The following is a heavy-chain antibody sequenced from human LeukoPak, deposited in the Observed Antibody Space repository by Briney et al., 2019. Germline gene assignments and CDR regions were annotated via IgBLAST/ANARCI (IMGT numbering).Heavy chain of an antibody. CDR2: IYYSGST. D-gene: IGHD5-12*01. Sequence: SSETLSLTCTVSGGSISSYYWSWIRQPPGKGLEWIGYIYYSGSTNYNPSLKSRVTISVDTSKNQFSLKLSSVTAADTAVYYCARKVATIPHPHFDYWGQGTLVTVSS. J-gene: IGHJ4*02. V-gene: IGHV4-59*01. CDR3: ARKVATIPHPHFDY. CDR1: GGSISSYY.